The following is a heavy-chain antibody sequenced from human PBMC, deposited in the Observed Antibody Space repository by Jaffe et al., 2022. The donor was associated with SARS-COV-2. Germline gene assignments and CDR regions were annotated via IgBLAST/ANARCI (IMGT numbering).Heavy chain of an antibody. J-gene: IGHJ4*02. CDR3: ARGRSIAAAGTLDY. V-gene: IGHV4-34*01. Sequence: QVQLQQWGAGLLKPSETLSLTCAVYGGSFSGYYWSWIRQPPGKGLEWIGEINHSGSTNYNPSLKSRVTISVDTSKNQFSLKLSSVTAADTAVYYCARGRSIAAAGTLDYWGQGTLVTVSS. CDR2: INHSGST. D-gene: IGHD6-13*01. CDR1: GGSFSGYY.